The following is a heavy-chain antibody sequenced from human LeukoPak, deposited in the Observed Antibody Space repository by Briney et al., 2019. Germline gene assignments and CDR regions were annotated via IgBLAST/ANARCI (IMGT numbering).Heavy chain of an antibody. J-gene: IGHJ5*02. CDR2: INHSGST. CDR1: GGSFSGYY. CDR3: ARHNRASSTDWFDP. D-gene: IGHD1-20*01. V-gene: IGHV4-34*01. Sequence: PSETLSLTCAVYGGSFSGYYWSWIRQPPGKGLEWIGEINHSGSTNYNPSLKSRVTISVDTSKNQFSLKLSSVTAADTAVYYCARHNRASSTDWFDPWGQGALVTVSA.